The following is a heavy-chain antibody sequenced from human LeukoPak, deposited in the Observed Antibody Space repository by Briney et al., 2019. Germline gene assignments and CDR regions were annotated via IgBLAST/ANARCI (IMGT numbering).Heavy chain of an antibody. Sequence: ASVKVSCKASGYTFTGYYMHWVRQAPGQGLEWMGWINPNSGGTNYAQKFQGRVTMTRDTSISTAYMELSRLRSDDTAVYYCARDSQRGGGYGWEDYWGQGTLVTVSS. CDR1: GYTFTGYY. CDR2: INPNSGGT. D-gene: IGHD5-12*01. CDR3: ARDSQRGGGYGWEDY. J-gene: IGHJ4*02. V-gene: IGHV1-2*02.